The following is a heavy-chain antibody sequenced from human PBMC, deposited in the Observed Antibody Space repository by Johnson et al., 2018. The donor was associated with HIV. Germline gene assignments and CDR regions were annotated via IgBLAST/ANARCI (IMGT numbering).Heavy chain of an antibody. CDR2: ISYDGSNK. J-gene: IGHJ3*02. Sequence: QMQLVESGGSVVRPGGSLRLSCAASGFTFSSYAMHWVRQAPGKGLEWVAVISYDGSNKYFADPVKGRFTISRDNLNNTLYLQMNSLRTEDTAVYYCARGRTQFLEGGAFDIWGQGTMVIVSS. CDR3: ARGRTQFLEGGAFDI. CDR1: GFTFSSYA. V-gene: IGHV3-30-3*01. D-gene: IGHD3-3*01.